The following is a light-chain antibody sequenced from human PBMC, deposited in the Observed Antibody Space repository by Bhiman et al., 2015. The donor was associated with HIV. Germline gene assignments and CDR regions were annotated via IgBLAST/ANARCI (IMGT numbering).Light chain of an antibody. Sequence: SVLTQPPSVSGAPGQKITISCTGTGSDIGADFDVHWYQYLPGEVPRLLIYETINRPSGVPARFSGSKSGTSASLAITGLQAEDEADYYCQSYDSSLYVFGTGTKVTVL. CDR1: GSDIGADFD. V-gene: IGLV1-40*01. J-gene: IGLJ1*01. CDR2: ETI. CDR3: QSYDSSLYV.